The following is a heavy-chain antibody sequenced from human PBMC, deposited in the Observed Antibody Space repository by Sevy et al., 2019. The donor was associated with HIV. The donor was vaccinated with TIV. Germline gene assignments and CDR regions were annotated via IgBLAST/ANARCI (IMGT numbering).Heavy chain of an antibody. CDR3: AGGPLVRDGYSTDV. J-gene: IGHJ6*02. D-gene: IGHD2-15*01. CDR1: GFTFSTYS. Sequence: GGSLRLSCAASGFTFSTYSMNWVRQAPGKGLEWVSSISSSSSYIYYADSVKGRFTISRDNARNSLYLQMNSLRAEDTAVYDWAGGPLVRDGYSTDVWGQGTTVTVSS. V-gene: IGHV3-21*01. CDR2: ISSSSSYI.